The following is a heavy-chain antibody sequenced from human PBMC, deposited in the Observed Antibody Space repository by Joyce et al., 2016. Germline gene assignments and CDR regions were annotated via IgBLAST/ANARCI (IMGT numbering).Heavy chain of an antibody. J-gene: IGHJ4*02. CDR1: GFTFSNYW. CDR2: IKQEGSEK. Sequence: EVQLVESGGGLVQPGGSLRLSCSASGFTFSNYWMSWVRQAPGKGLEGVANIKQEGSEKDYVDSVKGRFTISRDNAKNSLYLQMNSLRAEDTAIYYCASLSGAGWYEVDIRFDCWGQGTPVTVSS. V-gene: IGHV3-7*03. D-gene: IGHD6-13*01. CDR3: ASLSGAGWYEVDIRFDC.